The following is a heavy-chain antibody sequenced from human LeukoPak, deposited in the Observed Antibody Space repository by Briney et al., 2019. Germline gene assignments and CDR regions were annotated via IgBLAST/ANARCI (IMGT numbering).Heavy chain of an antibody. CDR3: AREVHFYYDSSGPFDY. CDR2: ISSSSSYI. V-gene: IGHV3-21*01. J-gene: IGHJ4*02. D-gene: IGHD3-22*01. Sequence: PGGSLRLSCAASGFTFSSYSMNWVRQAPGKGLEWVSSISSSSSYIYYADSVKGRFTISRDNAKNSLYLQMNSLRAEDTAVYYCAREVHFYYDSSGPFDYWGQGTLVTVSS. CDR1: GFTFSSYS.